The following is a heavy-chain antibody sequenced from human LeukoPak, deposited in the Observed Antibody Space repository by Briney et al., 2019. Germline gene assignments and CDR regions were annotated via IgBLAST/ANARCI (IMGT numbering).Heavy chain of an antibody. CDR2: IYYSGST. Sequence: SETLSLTCTVSGGSISSSSYYWGWLRQPPGTGLEWIGSIYYSGSTYYNPSLKSRATISVDTSKNQFSLKLNSVTAADTAVYYCARIYSSSWFLNWFDPWGQGTLVTVSS. CDR1: GGSISSSSYY. D-gene: IGHD6-13*01. J-gene: IGHJ5*02. CDR3: ARIYSSSWFLNWFDP. V-gene: IGHV4-39*01.